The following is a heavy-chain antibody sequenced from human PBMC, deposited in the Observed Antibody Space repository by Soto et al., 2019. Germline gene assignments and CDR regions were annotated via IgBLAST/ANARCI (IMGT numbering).Heavy chain of an antibody. CDR1: GDSITSNSYF. CDR3: ARSWFGHQVHWFDS. V-gene: IGHV4-39*01. J-gene: IGHJ5*01. CDR2: IYYSGTT. Sequence: SETLSLTCTVSGDSITSNSYFWAWIRQPPGKGLEWIGSIYYSGTTYYNPSLKSRVTISVDRSKNQFSLKLSSVTAADTAVYYCARSWFGHQVHWFDSWGQGTLVTV. D-gene: IGHD3-16*01.